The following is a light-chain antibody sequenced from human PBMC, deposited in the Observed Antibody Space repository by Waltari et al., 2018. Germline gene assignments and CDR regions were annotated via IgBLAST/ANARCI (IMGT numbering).Light chain of an antibody. CDR1: QRVRNY. CDR3: QQRSNWPGT. CDR2: AAS. Sequence: DIVLTQSPATLSLSPGERATLSCRASQRVRNYLAWYQQRPGQAPRLLIYAASNRATGIPARFSGSGSETDFTLTISSLEPEDFAVYYCQQRSNWPGTFGQGTKVEIK. V-gene: IGKV3-11*01. J-gene: IGKJ1*01.